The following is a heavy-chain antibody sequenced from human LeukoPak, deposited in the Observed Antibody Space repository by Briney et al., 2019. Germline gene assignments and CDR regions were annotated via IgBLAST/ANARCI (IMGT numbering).Heavy chain of an antibody. V-gene: IGHV4-39*01. CDR1: GGSISSSSYY. J-gene: IGHJ4*02. Sequence: PSETLSLTCTVSGGSISSSSYYWGWIRRPPGKGLEWIGSIYYSGSTYYNPSLKSRVTISVDTSKNQFSLKLSSVTAADTAVYYCARWGCSGGSCYSDYWGQGTLVTVSS. CDR3: ARWGCSGGSCYSDY. D-gene: IGHD2-15*01. CDR2: IYYSGST.